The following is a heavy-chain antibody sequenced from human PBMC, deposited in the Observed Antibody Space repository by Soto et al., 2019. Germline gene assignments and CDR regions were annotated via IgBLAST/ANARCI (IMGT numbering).Heavy chain of an antibody. CDR1: GFTFDDYG. V-gene: IGHV3-74*01. Sequence: PGGSLRLSCAASGFTFDDYGMSWVRQAPGKGLVWVSRINNDGSSPTYADSVKGRFTISRDNAKNMLYLQMDSLRAEDTAVYYCVRDRPHNWFDPWGQGTLVTVSS. CDR3: VRDRPHNWFDP. CDR2: INNDGSSP. J-gene: IGHJ5*02.